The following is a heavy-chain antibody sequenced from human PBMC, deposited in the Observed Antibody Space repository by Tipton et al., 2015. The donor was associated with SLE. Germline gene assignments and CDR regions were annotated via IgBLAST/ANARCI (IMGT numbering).Heavy chain of an antibody. D-gene: IGHD3-16*01. J-gene: IGHJ1*01. CDR3: ARGPLSQGGGYFQH. V-gene: IGHV3-21*01. CDR2: ISSSSNYI. Sequence: SLRLSCAASGFTFSSYTMNWVRQAPGKGLDWVSSISSSSNYIYCADSVKGRFTISRDNAKNSLYLQMNNLRAEDTAVYYCARGPLSQGGGYFQHWGQGTLVTVSS. CDR1: GFTFSSYT.